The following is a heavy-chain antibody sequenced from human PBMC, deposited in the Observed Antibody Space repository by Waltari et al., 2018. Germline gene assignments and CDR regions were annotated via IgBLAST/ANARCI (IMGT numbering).Heavy chain of an antibody. CDR1: GFDSSIQW. J-gene: IGHJ4*02. CDR3: VRGPSVDYSNPVPFDL. D-gene: IGHD4-4*01. Sequence: EVRLVESGGGLVQPGEALTLSCAASGFDSSIQWMSWVSQFPGKGPMWVGRINRWATIGYDDAVRGRFTIFRDSSTHTLSLQMRSLTVEDTALYYCVRGPSVDYSNPVPFDLWGQGTLVTVSS. CDR2: INRWATI. V-gene: IGHV3-74*01.